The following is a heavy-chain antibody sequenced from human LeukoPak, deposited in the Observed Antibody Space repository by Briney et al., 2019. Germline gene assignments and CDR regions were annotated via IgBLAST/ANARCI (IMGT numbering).Heavy chain of an antibody. J-gene: IGHJ4*02. CDR3: AKDAVEAWAPLWRYFDY. Sequence: GGSLRLSCAASGFTFSSYGMDWVRQAPGKGLEWVAVISDDGSNKYYADSVKGRFTISRDNSKNTLYLQMTSLRAEDTAVYYCAKDAVEAWAPLWRYFDYWGQGTLVTVSS. CDR1: GFTFSSYG. CDR2: ISDDGSNK. D-gene: IGHD3-16*01. V-gene: IGHV3-30*18.